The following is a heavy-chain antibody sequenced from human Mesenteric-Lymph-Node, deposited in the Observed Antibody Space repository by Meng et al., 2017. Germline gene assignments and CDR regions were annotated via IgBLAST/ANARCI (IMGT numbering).Heavy chain of an antibody. D-gene: IGHD5-12*01. CDR2: ISYDGSNK. Sequence: GGSLRLSCAASGFTFDDYAMHWVRQAPGKGLEWVAVISYDGSNKYYADSVKGRFTISRDNSKNTLYLQMSSLRAEDTAVYYCARYGTVEISRWFDPWGQGTPVTVSS. V-gene: IGHV3-30*04. CDR1: GFTFDDYA. CDR3: ARYGTVEISRWFDP. J-gene: IGHJ5*02.